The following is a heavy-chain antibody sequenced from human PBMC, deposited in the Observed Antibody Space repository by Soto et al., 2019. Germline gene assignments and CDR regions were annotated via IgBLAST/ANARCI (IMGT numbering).Heavy chain of an antibody. J-gene: IGHJ4*02. V-gene: IGHV3-11*01. Sequence: GGSLRLSCTASGFSFSDYYMSWIRQTPGKGLEWVSYISSGGSTIYYADSVKGRFTISWDNAKKSLYLQMNSLRAEDTAVYYCVREEVVAATNWGQGILVTVSS. CDR1: GFSFSDYY. CDR3: VREEVVAATN. D-gene: IGHD2-15*01. CDR2: ISSGGSTI.